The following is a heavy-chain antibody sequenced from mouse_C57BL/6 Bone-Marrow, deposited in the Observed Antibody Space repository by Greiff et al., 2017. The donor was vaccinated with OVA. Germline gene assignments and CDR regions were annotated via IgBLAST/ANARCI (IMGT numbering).Heavy chain of an antibody. CDR3: ARDRGGYRLRYAMDY. D-gene: IGHD2-12*01. Sequence: EVNVVESGGGLVKPGGSLKLSCAASGFTFSSYAMSWVRQTPEKRLEWVATISDGGSYTYYPDNVKGRFTISRDNAKNNLYLQMSHLKSEDTAMYYCARDRGGYRLRYAMDYWGQGTSVTVSS. CDR1: GFTFSSYA. J-gene: IGHJ4*01. V-gene: IGHV5-4*01. CDR2: ISDGGSYT.